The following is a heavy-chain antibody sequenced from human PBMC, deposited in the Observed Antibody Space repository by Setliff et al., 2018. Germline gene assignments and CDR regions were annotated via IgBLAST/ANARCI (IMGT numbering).Heavy chain of an antibody. CDR1: GGSISSYY. D-gene: IGHD6-19*01. CDR3: ARRERLVYYFDY. CDR2: IYIGGSA. Sequence: SETLSLTCTVSGGSISSYYWSWIRQPAGKGLEWIGHIYIGGSANYNPSLKSRVTMSIDTSKNQFSLKLNSVTAADTAVYYCARRERLVYYFDYWGQGTLVTVSS. V-gene: IGHV4-4*07. J-gene: IGHJ4*02.